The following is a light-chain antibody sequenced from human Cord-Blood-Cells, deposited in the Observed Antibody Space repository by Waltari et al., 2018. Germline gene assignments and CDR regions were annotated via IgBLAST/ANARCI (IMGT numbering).Light chain of an antibody. CDR1: SSDVGGYNY. CDR2: DVS. V-gene: IGLV2-14*01. CDR3: SSYTSSSTV. J-gene: IGLJ2*01. Sequence: QSALTQPASVSGSPGQSITISCTGTSSDVGGYNYVSWYQQHPGKAPKLMIYDVSKRPSGFSSRFSGSKSGNTASLTISGLQAEDEADYYCSSYTSSSTVFGGGTKLTVL.